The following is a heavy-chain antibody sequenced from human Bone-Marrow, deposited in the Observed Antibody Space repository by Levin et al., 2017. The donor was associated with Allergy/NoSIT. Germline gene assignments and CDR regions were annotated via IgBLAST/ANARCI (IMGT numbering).Heavy chain of an antibody. CDR2: IYYSGST. D-gene: IGHD3-22*01. Sequence: KTSETLSLTCTVSGGSISSGGYYWSWIRQHPGKGLEWIGYIYYSGSTYYNPSLKSRVTISVDTSKNQFSLKLSSVTAADTAVYYCARVGGDSGYYFDYWGQGTLVTVSS. CDR1: GGSISSGGYY. CDR3: ARVGGDSGYYFDY. V-gene: IGHV4-31*03. J-gene: IGHJ4*02.